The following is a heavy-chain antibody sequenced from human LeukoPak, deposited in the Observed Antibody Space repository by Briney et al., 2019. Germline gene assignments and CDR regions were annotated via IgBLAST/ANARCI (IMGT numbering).Heavy chain of an antibody. CDR2: IKQDGSEK. CDR1: GFTFSSYW. CDR3: ARDSSNFWSGYYTCYFDY. Sequence: PGGSLRLSCAASGFTFSSYWMSWVRQAPGKGLEWVANIKQDGSEKYYVDSVKGRFTISRDNAKNSLYLQMNSLRAEDTAVYYCARDSSNFWSGYYTCYFDYWGQGTLVTVSS. J-gene: IGHJ4*02. D-gene: IGHD3-3*01. V-gene: IGHV3-7*01.